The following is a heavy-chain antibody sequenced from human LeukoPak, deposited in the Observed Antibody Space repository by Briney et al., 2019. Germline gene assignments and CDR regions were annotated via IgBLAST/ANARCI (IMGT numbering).Heavy chain of an antibody. V-gene: IGHV3-64D*09. CDR2: ISSNGGST. CDR1: GFTFSSYA. J-gene: IGHJ4*02. D-gene: IGHD3-22*01. Sequence: QSGGSLRLSCSASGFTFSSYAMNWVRQAPGKGLEYVSAISSNGGSTYYADSVKGRFTISRDNSKNTLFLQMSSLRAEDTAVYYCVKGSSYYYDISGYYFDYWGQETLVTVSS. CDR3: VKGSSYYYDISGYYFDY.